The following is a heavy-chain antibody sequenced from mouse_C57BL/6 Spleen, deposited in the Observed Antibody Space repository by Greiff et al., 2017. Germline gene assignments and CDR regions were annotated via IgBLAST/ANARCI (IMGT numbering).Heavy chain of an antibody. D-gene: IGHD2-2*01. J-gene: IGHJ2*01. Sequence: VQLQQSGPELVKPGASVKISCKASGYSFTGYYMHWVKQSHGNILDWIGYIYPYNGVSSYNQKFKGKATLTVDKSSSTAYMELRSLTSEDSAVXYCAREAHGYDEGGYFDYWGQGTTLTVSS. CDR2: IYPYNGVS. CDR1: GYSFTGYY. V-gene: IGHV1-31*01. CDR3: AREAHGYDEGGYFDY.